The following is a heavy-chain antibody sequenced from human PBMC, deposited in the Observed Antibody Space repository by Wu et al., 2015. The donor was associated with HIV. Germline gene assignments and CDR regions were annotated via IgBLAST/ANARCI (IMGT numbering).Heavy chain of an antibody. CDR2: ITHGGKT. Sequence: VQRTAVGRQDCCSLRRPCPSRALPLVGPSVVTTGARIRQPPGRGLEWIGEITHGGKTTYNPSLRSRVIMSVDTSKNQFSPKLTSVTAADTALYYCARPLGTYFGLGSIIWFDPWGQGTLITVSS. CDR3: ARPLGTYFGLGSIIWFDP. CDR1: VGPSVVTT. D-gene: IGHD3-10*01. V-gene: IGHV4-34*01. J-gene: IGHJ5*02.